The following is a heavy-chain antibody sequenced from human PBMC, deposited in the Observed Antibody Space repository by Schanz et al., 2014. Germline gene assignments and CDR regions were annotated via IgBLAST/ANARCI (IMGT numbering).Heavy chain of an antibody. Sequence: QAQLMESGGGVVQPGTSLILSCSVSGFSLNTYGIHWFRQPAGKGLEWVAVISYDGSNKYYADSVKGRFTISRDNSKNTLYLQMNTLRAEDTAVYYCARAHGNNWYGKGLDYWGQGTLXTVSS. V-gene: IGHV3-30*19. D-gene: IGHD1-1*01. J-gene: IGHJ4*02. CDR3: ARAHGNNWYGKGLDY. CDR1: GFSLNTYG. CDR2: ISYDGSNK.